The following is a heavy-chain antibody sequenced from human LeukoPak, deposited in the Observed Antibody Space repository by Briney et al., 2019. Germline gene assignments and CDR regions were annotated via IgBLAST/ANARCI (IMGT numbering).Heavy chain of an antibody. J-gene: IGHJ4*02. V-gene: IGHV4-59*01. CDR2: IYYSGST. CDR3: ARGRDGYNMD. Sequence: PSETLSLTCAVYGGSFSDYYWSWIRQPPGEGLEWIGYIYYSGSTNYNPSLKSRVTISVDTSKNQFSLKLSSVTAADTAVYYCARGRDGYNMDWGQGTLVTVSS. CDR1: GGSFSDYY. D-gene: IGHD5-24*01.